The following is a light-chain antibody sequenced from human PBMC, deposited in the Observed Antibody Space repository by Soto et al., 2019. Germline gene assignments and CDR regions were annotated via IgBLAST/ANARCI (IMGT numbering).Light chain of an antibody. V-gene: IGKV1-39*01. CDR3: QQRYRNSTVT. CDR1: QSIRTY. CDR2: AAS. Sequence: DVQLTQSPSSLSAAVGDRVTITCRASQSIRTYLNWYQQRPGKAPKLLIYAASTLHSGVPSRFSRSRSRTEFTRTISTLQPKDFATYYCQQRYRNSTVTFGGGTRVEI. J-gene: IGKJ4*01.